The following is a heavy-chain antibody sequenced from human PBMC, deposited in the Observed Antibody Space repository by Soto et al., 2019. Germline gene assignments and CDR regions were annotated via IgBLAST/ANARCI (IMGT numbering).Heavy chain of an antibody. J-gene: IGHJ4*02. Sequence: EVQLVESGGGLVQPGGSLRLSCAASGFTFSSYWMSWVRQAPGKGLEWVANIKQDGSEKYYVDSVKGRFTISRDNAKNSLYLQMNSLRAEDTAVYYCARAPMAGSAPFDYWGQGTLVTVSS. CDR3: ARAPMAGSAPFDY. CDR2: IKQDGSEK. CDR1: GFTFSSYW. V-gene: IGHV3-7*04. D-gene: IGHD6-19*01.